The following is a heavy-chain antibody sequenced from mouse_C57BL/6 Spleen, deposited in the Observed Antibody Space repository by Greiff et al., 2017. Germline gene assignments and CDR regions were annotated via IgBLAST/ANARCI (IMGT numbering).Heavy chain of an antibody. D-gene: IGHD1-3*01. J-gene: IGHJ4*01. CDR3: ARRGGSSYAMGD. CDR2: IDPSDSYT. Sequence: QVQLQQPGAELVMPGASVKLSCKASGYTFTSYWMHWVKQRPGQGLEWIGEIDPSDSYTNYNQKFKGKSTLTVDKSSSTAYMQLSSLTSEDSAVYYCARRGGSSYAMGDWGQGTSVTVSS. V-gene: IGHV1-69*01. CDR1: GYTFTSYW.